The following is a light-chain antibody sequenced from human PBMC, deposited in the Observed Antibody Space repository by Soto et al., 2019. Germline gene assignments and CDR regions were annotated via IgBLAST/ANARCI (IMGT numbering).Light chain of an antibody. CDR1: QRISSSY. Sequence: EIVLTQSPGTLSLSPGERATLCCRASQRISSSYLAWYQHKPGQSPRLLLYGASSRATGIPARFSGSGSGTDFTLTISRLEPEDFAVYYCLHYGRSPPYTFGQGTKLEIK. CDR3: LHYGRSPPYT. CDR2: GAS. J-gene: IGKJ2*01. V-gene: IGKV3-20*01.